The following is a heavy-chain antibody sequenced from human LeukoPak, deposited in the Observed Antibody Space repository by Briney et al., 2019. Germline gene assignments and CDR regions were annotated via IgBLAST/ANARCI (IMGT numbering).Heavy chain of an antibody. J-gene: IGHJ6*02. Sequence: GASVKVSCKASGYTFTGYYMHWVRQAPGQGLEWMGIINPSGGSTSYAQKFQGRVTMTRDTSTSTVYMELSSLRSEDTAVYYCAREIPDVLRFLEWLGYGMDAWGQGTTVTVSS. V-gene: IGHV1-46*01. CDR3: AREIPDVLRFLEWLGYGMDA. D-gene: IGHD3-3*01. CDR2: INPSGGST. CDR1: GYTFTGYY.